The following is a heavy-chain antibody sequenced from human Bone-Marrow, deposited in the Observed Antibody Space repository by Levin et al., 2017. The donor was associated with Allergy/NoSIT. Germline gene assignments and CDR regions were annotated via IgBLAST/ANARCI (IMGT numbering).Heavy chain of an antibody. CDR2: IKSTSDGGTT. Sequence: GGSLRLSCAASGFTFTDAWMNWVRQAPGKGLEWIGRIKSTSDGGTTDYAAPVKGRFTISRDDSKNTLYLQMDSLKTEDTALYYCTIEVLSYYSYGMDVWGQGTTVTVSS. J-gene: IGHJ6*02. CDR1: GFTFTDAW. CDR3: TIEVLSYYSYGMDV. V-gene: IGHV3-15*01.